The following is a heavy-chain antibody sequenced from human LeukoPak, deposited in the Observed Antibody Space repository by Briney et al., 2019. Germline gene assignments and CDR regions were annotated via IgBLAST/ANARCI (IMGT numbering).Heavy chain of an antibody. CDR2: IKQDGSEK. CDR3: ARYCGGDCYGMDV. Sequence: GGSLRLSCAASGFAFSSYWLSWVRQAPGKGLEWVANIKQDGSEKEHVDSVKGRFTISRDNAKNSLYLQMHSLRPEDTAVYYCARYCGGDCYGMDVWGQGTTVTVSS. D-gene: IGHD2-21*01. J-gene: IGHJ6*02. V-gene: IGHV3-7*01. CDR1: GFAFSSYW.